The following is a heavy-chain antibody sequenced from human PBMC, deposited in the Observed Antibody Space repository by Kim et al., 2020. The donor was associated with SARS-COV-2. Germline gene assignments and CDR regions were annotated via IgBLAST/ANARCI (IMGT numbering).Heavy chain of an antibody. Sequence: SETLSLTCAVSGGSISSSNWWSWVRQPPGKGLEWIGEIYHSGSTNYNPSLKSRVTISVDKSKNQFSLKLSSVTAADTAVYYCARVLSSLYCSSTSCYSVLYYGMDVWGQGTTVTVSS. CDR1: GGSISSSNW. CDR3: ARVLSSLYCSSTSCYSVLYYGMDV. CDR2: IYHSGST. V-gene: IGHV4-4*02. D-gene: IGHD2-2*01. J-gene: IGHJ6*02.